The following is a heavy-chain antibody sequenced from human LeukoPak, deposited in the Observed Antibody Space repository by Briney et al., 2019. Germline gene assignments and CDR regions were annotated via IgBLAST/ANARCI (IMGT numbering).Heavy chain of an antibody. V-gene: IGHV3-66*01. CDR2: ISSGGST. CDR3: ARASPADYYGMDV. Sequence: PGGSLRLSRGDSGFTLFSNYITRVRPAPGKGLEWVSVISSGGSTYYADSVKGRFIISRDNSKNTLYLQMNSLRAEDTAVYYCARASPADYYGMDVWGQGTTVSVSS. CDR1: GFTLFSNY. D-gene: IGHD6-6*01. J-gene: IGHJ6*02.